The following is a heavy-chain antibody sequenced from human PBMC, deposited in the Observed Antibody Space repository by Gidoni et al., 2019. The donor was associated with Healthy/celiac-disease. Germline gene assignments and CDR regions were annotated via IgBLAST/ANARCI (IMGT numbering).Heavy chain of an antibody. J-gene: IGHJ5*02. D-gene: IGHD7-27*01. Sequence: QVQLVQSGAEVKKPGASVKVSCKASGYTFTGYYMHWVRQAPGQGLEWMGWINPNRGGTNYAQKFQGRVTMTRDTSISTAYMELSRLRSDDTAVYYCARGNLEPLLGGGPQSWFDPWGQGTLVTVSS. CDR1: GYTFTGYY. V-gene: IGHV1-2*02. CDR3: ARGNLEPLLGGGPQSWFDP. CDR2: INPNRGGT.